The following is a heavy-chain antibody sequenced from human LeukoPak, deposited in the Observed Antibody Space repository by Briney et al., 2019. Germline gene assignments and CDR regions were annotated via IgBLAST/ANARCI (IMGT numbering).Heavy chain of an antibody. CDR1: GFTFSSYG. Sequence: GGSLRLSCAASGFTFSSYGMHWVCQAPGKGLEWVAVISYDGSNKYYADSVKGRFTISRDNSKNTLYLQMNSLRAEDTAVYYCAKDAEIAAAGTFPDYWGQGTLVTVSS. CDR3: AKDAEIAAAGTFPDY. V-gene: IGHV3-30*18. CDR2: ISYDGSNK. D-gene: IGHD6-13*01. J-gene: IGHJ4*02.